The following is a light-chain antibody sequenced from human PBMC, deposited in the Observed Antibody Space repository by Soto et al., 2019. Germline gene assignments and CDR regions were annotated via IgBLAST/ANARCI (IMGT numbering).Light chain of an antibody. V-gene: IGKV1-8*01. CDR2: SAS. J-gene: IGKJ5*01. CDR1: QGISSY. CDR3: QQLYRYPIT. Sequence: AVRMTQSPSSLSASTGDRVTITCRASQGISSYLAWYQQKPGKAPKLLIYSASTLQSGVPSRFSGGFSGTEFTLTISSLQPEDFATYYCQQLYRYPITFGQGTRLEI.